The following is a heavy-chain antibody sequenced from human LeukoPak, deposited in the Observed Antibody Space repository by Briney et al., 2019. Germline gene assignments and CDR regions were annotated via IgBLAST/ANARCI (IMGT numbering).Heavy chain of an antibody. CDR2: IYPSDSDI. D-gene: IGHD3-10*01. CDR3: ARQAQNYYGSGAIDS. CDR1: GYTFAHYW. Sequence: GEPLRISCKGSGYTFAHYWIGWVRQMPGRGLEWMGVIYPSDSDIRVSPSFQGQVTISADMSINTAYLQWTSLKASDTAIYYCARQAQNYYGSGAIDSWGQGSLPTVSS. J-gene: IGHJ4*02. V-gene: IGHV5-51*01.